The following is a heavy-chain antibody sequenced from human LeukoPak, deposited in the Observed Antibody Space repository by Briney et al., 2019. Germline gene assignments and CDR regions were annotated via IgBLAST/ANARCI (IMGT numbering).Heavy chain of an antibody. CDR3: ARSGSYWYYFDY. V-gene: IGHV3-48*04. J-gene: IGHJ4*02. CDR2: ISSSGSTI. D-gene: IGHD1-26*01. CDR1: GFTFSSYA. Sequence: PGGSLRLSCAASGFTFSSYAMSWVRQAPGKGLEWVSYISSSGSTIYYADSVKGRFTISRDNAKNSLYLQMNSLRAEDTAVYYCARSGSYWYYFDYWGQGTLVTVSS.